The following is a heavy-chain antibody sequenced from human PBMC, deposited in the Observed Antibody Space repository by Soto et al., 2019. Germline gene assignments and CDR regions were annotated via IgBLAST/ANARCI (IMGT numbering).Heavy chain of an antibody. CDR3: ARYDYNGYYFDY. J-gene: IGHJ4*02. D-gene: IGHD4-4*01. CDR2: INPSGGST. CDR1: RLAISTYY. V-gene: IGHV1-46*01. Sequence: WEACRLAISTYYMHWLRQAPGQGYEWMGIINPSGGSTTYAQKFQGRVTMTRDTSTTTVYMELSSLKSEDTAVYYCARYDYNGYYFDYWGQGTLVTVSS.